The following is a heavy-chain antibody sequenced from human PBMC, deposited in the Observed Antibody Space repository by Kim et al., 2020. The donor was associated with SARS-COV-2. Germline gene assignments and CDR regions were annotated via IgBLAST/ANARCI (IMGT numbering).Heavy chain of an antibody. J-gene: IGHJ4*02. V-gene: IGHV4-59*01. Sequence: STNHNPPLQSRVTISVDTSKNQFSLKLSSVTAANTAVYYCARAAAGTFDYWGQGTLVTVSS. CDR2: ST. D-gene: IGHD6-13*01. CDR3: ARAAAGTFDY.